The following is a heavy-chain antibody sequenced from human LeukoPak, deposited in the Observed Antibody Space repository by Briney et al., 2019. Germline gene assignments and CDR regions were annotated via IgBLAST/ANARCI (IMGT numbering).Heavy chain of an antibody. J-gene: IGHJ4*02. CDR3: ARGQYGSGIVY. Sequence: PSETLSLTCAVSGASISRRDDYWSWIRQPPGKGLEWIVYISSSGRTYYRPSLKSRITVSMYTSKNQFSLKVSSVTAADTAVFYCARGQYGSGIVYWGQGTLVTVSS. CDR2: ISSSGRT. V-gene: IGHV4-30-4*08. D-gene: IGHD3-10*01. CDR1: GASISRRDDY.